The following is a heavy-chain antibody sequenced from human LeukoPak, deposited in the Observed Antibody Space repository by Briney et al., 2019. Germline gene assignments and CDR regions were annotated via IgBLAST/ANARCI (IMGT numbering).Heavy chain of an antibody. CDR3: AKPPFSDSSGFAN. D-gene: IGHD3-22*01. CDR1: GLTFSSYV. CDR2: ICGSGTT. J-gene: IGHJ4*01. Sequence: GGSLRLSCAASGLTFSSYVMSWVRHAPGRGLEWVSCICGSGTTYYAASVKGRFTISRDNSKNTLFLQRNSLRAEDTAVYHGAKPPFSDSSGFANWGHGTLVTVSP. V-gene: IGHV3-23*01.